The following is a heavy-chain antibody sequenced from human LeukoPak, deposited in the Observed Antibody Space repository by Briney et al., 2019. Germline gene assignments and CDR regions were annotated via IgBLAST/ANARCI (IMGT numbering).Heavy chain of an antibody. Sequence: KPSETLSLTCTVSGGSISSYYWSWIRQPAGKGLEWIGRIYTSGSTNYNPSLKSRVTMSVDTSKNQFSLKLSSVTAADTAVYYCAREERYFDWVDAFDSWGQGTMVTVSA. J-gene: IGHJ3*02. CDR2: IYTSGST. D-gene: IGHD3-9*01. CDR1: GGSISSYY. CDR3: AREERYFDWVDAFDS. V-gene: IGHV4-4*07.